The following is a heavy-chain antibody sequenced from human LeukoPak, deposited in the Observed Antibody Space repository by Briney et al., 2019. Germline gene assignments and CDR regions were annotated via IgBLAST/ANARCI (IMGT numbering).Heavy chain of an antibody. D-gene: IGHD6-13*01. V-gene: IGHV4-39*07. CDR2: IYTSGNT. J-gene: IGHJ4*02. CDR3: ARDSTTWHGGLFDY. CDR1: GGSISSSSYY. Sequence: SETLSLTCTVSGGSISSSSYYWGWIRQPPGKGLEWIGRIYTSGNTNYNPSLKSRVTMSVDTSKNQFSLKLNSVTAADTAVYYCARDSTTWHGGLFDYWGQGTLVTVSS.